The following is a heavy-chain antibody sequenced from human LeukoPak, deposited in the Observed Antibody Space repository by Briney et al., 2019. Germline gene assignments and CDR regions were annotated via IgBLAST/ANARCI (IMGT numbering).Heavy chain of an antibody. CDR1: GFTFSSYS. Sequence: GSLRLSCAASGFTFSSYSMNWIRQPPGKGLEWIGSIYYSGSTYYNPSLKSRVTISVDTSKNQFSLKLSSVTAADTAVYYCARDRGSQGNYWGQGTLVTVSS. D-gene: IGHD1-26*01. V-gene: IGHV4-39*07. J-gene: IGHJ4*02. CDR2: IYYSGST. CDR3: ARDRGSQGNY.